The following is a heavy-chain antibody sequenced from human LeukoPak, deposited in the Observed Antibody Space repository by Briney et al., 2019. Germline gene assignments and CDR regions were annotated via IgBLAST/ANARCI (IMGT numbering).Heavy chain of an antibody. CDR3: ARRPYSSSEPDY. V-gene: IGHV4-59*01. CDR2: IHHTGST. Sequence: SETLSPTCTVSDGSISNYYWSWIRQTPGRGLEWIGYIHHTGSTTNNPHLKSRVTMSVDMSKNQFSLKLNSVIAADTAVYYCARRPYSSSEPDYWGQGTLVTVSS. J-gene: IGHJ4*02. D-gene: IGHD6-13*01. CDR1: DGSISNYY.